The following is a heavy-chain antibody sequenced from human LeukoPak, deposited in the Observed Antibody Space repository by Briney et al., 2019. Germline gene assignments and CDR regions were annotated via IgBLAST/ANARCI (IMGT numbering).Heavy chain of an antibody. CDR2: ISGSGTST. J-gene: IGHJ4*02. D-gene: IGHD3-9*01. CDR1: GFTFSDYA. V-gene: IGHV3-23*01. CDR3: AKSWDFDWLLSY. Sequence: GGSLRLSCAASGFTFSDYAMNWVRQAPGKGLEWVSSISGSGTSTYYADSVKGRFTISRDNSKNTLHLQMDSLRAEDTAVYYCAKSWDFDWLLSYWGQGTLVTVSS.